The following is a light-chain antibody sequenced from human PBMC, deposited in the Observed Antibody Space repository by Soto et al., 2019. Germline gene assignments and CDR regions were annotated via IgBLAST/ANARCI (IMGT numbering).Light chain of an antibody. CDR2: GAS. CDR1: QSVSRN. CDR3: QQYSNWPT. Sequence: IVMTQSPSALSVSPRERPTLSCRASQSVSRNLAWYQQRPGQAPRLLISGASTRATGIAARFSGSGSGREFTLTISSLQSEDSALYYCQQYSNWPTFGQGARLEI. V-gene: IGKV3-15*01. J-gene: IGKJ5*01.